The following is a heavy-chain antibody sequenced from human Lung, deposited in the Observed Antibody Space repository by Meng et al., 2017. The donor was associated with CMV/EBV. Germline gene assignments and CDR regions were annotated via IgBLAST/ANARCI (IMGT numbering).Heavy chain of an antibody. CDR2: INPHSGDT. V-gene: IGHV1-2*02. D-gene: IGHD3-10*01. Sequence: SXXVSXXASGYTFTGYNIHWVRQAPGQGLEWMGWINPHSGDTKYSEKFEGRVTLTRDTSISTAYMELSRLRSDDTAVFFCARLFHTTLGTNYYYGMDVWGQGXTLTVSS. CDR3: ARLFHTTLGTNYYYGMDV. J-gene: IGHJ6*02. CDR1: GYTFTGYN.